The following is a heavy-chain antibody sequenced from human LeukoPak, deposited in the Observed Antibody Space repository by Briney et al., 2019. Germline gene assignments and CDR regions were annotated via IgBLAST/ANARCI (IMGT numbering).Heavy chain of an antibody. J-gene: IGHJ4*02. CDR1: GFTFSSYW. CDR3: AGGGSLDY. V-gene: IGHV3-7*04. CDR2: IRRDAREF. D-gene: IGHD3-10*01. Sequence: GGSLRLSCAASGFTFSSYWMTWVRKAPGKGLEWVANIRRDAREFYYVDSVKGRFTISRDNAKNSLYLQMNSLRAEDTAVYYCAGGGSLDYWGQGTLVTVSS.